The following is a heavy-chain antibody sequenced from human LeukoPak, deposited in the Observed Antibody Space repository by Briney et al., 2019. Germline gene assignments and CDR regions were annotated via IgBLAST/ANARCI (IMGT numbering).Heavy chain of an antibody. CDR2: IWYDGSNK. CDR1: GFPFSSYG. D-gene: IGHD6-19*01. V-gene: IGHV3-33*01. CDR3: ARDLGAVAGGFGY. J-gene: IGHJ4*02. Sequence: PGGSLRLSCAASGFPFSSYGMPWVRQAPGKGLEWVAVIWYDGSNKYYADSVKGRSTISRDNSKNTLYLQMNSLRAEDTAVYYCARDLGAVAGGFGYWGQGTLVTVSS.